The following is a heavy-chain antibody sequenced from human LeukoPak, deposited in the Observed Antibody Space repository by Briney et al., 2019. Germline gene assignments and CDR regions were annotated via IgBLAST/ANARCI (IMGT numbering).Heavy chain of an antibody. Sequence: ASVKVSFKSSGYTFTGYYLHWVRQAPGQGLEWMGRINPNSGGTNYAQKFQGRVTMTRDRSISTAYMELSRLRSDDTVVYYCATPGYYDSIFQHWGQGTLVTVPS. CDR3: ATPGYYDSIFQH. J-gene: IGHJ1*01. V-gene: IGHV1-2*05. CDR2: INPNSGGT. D-gene: IGHD3-22*01. CDR1: GYTFTGYY.